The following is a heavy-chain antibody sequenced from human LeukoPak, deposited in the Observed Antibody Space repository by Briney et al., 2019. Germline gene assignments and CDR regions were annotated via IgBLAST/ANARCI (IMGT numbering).Heavy chain of an antibody. CDR1: GGSFSGYY. J-gene: IGHJ6*03. CDR2: INHSGST. V-gene: IGHV4-34*01. CDR3: ARGKKQGYCSSTSCYSAYYYYMDV. Sequence: PSETLSLTCAVYGGSFSGYYWSWIRQPPGEGLEWIGEINHSGSTNYNPSLKSRVTISVDTSKNQFSLKLSSVTAADTAVYYCARGKKQGYCSSTSCYSAYYYYMDVWGKGTTVTVSS. D-gene: IGHD2-2*02.